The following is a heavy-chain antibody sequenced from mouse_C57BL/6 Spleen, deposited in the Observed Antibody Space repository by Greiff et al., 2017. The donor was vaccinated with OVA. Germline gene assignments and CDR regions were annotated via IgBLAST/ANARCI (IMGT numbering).Heavy chain of an antibody. CDR2: IWTGGGT. D-gene: IGHD1-1*01. CDR1: GFSLTSYA. J-gene: IGHJ4*01. Sequence: VKLQESGPGLVAPSQSLSITCTVSGFSLTSYAISWVRQPPGKGLEWLGVIWTGGGTNYNSALKSRLSISKDNSKSQVFLKMNSLQTDDTARYYCARNHGSSWGYAMDYWGQGTSVTVSS. CDR3: ARNHGSSWGYAMDY. V-gene: IGHV2-9-1*01.